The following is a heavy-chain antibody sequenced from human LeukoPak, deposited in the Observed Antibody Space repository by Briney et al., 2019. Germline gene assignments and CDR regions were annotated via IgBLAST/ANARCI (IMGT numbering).Heavy chain of an antibody. Sequence: SETLSLTCTVSGGSISSHYWRWIRQPPGKGLEWIGYIYYSGSTTYNPSLKSRVTISVDTSKNQFSLKLSSVTAADTAVYYCARGRSGSYSPEYNWFDPWGQGTLVTVSS. CDR3: ARGRSGSYSPEYNWFDP. V-gene: IGHV4-59*11. CDR1: GGSISSHY. J-gene: IGHJ5*02. CDR2: IYYSGST. D-gene: IGHD1-26*01.